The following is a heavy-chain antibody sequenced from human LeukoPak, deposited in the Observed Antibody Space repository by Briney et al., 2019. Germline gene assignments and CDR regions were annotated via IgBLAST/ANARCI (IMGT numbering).Heavy chain of an antibody. CDR2: ISSSSNYI. V-gene: IGHV3-21*01. D-gene: IGHD2-21*02. Sequence: GGSLRLSCAASGFTFSSYSMNWVRQTPGKGLEWVSSISSSSNYIYYADSVKGRFTISRDNAKTSLYLQMNRPRAEDTAVSYCAREDLTTINIVVVTASFDYWGQGTLVTVSS. CDR3: AREDLTTINIVVVTASFDY. CDR1: GFTFSSYS. J-gene: IGHJ4*02.